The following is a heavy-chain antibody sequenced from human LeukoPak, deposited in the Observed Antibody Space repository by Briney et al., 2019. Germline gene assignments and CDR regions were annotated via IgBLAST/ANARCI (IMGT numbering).Heavy chain of an antibody. D-gene: IGHD3-10*01. V-gene: IGHV3-64D*06. CDR3: VKESRVVRGIIMDAFDM. CDR2: ISINGGST. J-gene: IGHJ3*02. Sequence: GGSLRLSCSASGFTFSSYAMHWVRQAPGKGLEYVSGISINGGSTDYADSVKGRFTISRDNSKNTVYLQMSSLRAEDTAVYYCVKESRVVRGIIMDAFDMWGQGTMVTVSS. CDR1: GFTFSSYA.